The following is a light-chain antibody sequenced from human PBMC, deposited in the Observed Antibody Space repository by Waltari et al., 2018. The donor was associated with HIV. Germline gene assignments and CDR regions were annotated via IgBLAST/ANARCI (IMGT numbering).Light chain of an antibody. J-gene: IGLJ1*01. CDR1: SSEVSDYNY. V-gene: IGLV2-14*01. Sequence: QSALTQPASVSGSPGQSITISCTGTSSEVSDYNYVSWYQHHPGKAPTSLIFEVSNRPSGVSSRFSGSKSDTTASLTISGLQAEDEADYYCSSYSGSDTLYFFGSGTKVTVL. CDR2: EVS. CDR3: SSYSGSDTLYF.